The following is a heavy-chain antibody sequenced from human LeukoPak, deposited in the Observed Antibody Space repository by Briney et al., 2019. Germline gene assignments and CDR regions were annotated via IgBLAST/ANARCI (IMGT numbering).Heavy chain of an antibody. CDR2: IYTNGGA. Sequence: SQTLSLTRTVSGGSVTSGNYYWNWIRQPAGKGLEWIGRIYTNGGASYNPSLKSRVTISIDASKNQFSLKLSSVTAADTAVYYCAREPPGYWGQGILVTVSS. CDR1: GGSVTSGNYY. V-gene: IGHV4-61*02. J-gene: IGHJ4*02. CDR3: AREPPGY.